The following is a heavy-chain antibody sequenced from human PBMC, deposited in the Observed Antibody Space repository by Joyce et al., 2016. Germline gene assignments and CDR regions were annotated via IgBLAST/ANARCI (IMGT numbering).Heavy chain of an antibody. CDR3: ARDRYYFDSSGYYFDY. V-gene: IGHV1-3*01. J-gene: IGHJ4*02. CDR2: IKHGNGYT. Sequence: QVQLVQSGAEVKKPGASVKVSCTASGYTFPNYAIHWVRQAPGQRLEWMGGIKHGNGYTKYSPKFQGRVTITRDTSASTAYMELSSLRSEDKCVYYCARDRYYFDSSGYYFDYWGQGTLGTVSS. CDR1: GYTFPNYA. D-gene: IGHD3-22*01.